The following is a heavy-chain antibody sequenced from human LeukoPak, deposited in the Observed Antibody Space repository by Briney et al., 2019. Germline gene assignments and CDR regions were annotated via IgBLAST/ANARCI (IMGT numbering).Heavy chain of an antibody. CDR1: GVSLNTYY. CDR2: IHSDGST. Sequence: SETLSLTCTVSGVSLNTYYWSWFRQPVGKSLEWIGRIHSDGSTYDNPSLRSPVRMSLDTSKNQCSLTLTSVTAADTAVYFCARDVGLAYWGQGILVTVSS. V-gene: IGHV4-4*07. CDR3: ARDVGLAY. J-gene: IGHJ4*02.